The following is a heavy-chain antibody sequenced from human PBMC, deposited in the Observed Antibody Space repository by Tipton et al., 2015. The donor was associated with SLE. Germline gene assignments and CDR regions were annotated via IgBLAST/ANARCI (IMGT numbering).Heavy chain of an antibody. Sequence: QLVQSGAEVKKPGASVKVSCKASGYTFTSYDINWVRQATGQGLEWMGWMNPNSGNTGYAQKFQGRVTMTRNTSINTAYMELNSLRSEDTAVYYCARIAVAGNPKSGMDVWGQGTTVTVSS. CDR1: GYTFTSYD. J-gene: IGHJ6*02. CDR2: MNPNSGNT. V-gene: IGHV1-8*01. CDR3: ARIAVAGNPKSGMDV. D-gene: IGHD6-19*01.